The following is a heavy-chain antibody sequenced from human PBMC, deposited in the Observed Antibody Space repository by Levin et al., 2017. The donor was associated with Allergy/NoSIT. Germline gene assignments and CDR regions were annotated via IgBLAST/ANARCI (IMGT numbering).Heavy chain of an antibody. V-gene: IGHV3-30*04. D-gene: IGHD4-17*01. CDR2: VSFDGRYK. CDR3: ARELGSTDDY. CDR1: GFTFKNYP. J-gene: IGHJ4*02. Sequence: GASVKVSCVASGFTFKNYPFHWVRQAPGKGLEWVASVSFDGRYKYYAESVRGRFTISRDDSKNTLYLQMNSLRTEDTALYYCARELGSTDDYWGQGTLVSVPS.